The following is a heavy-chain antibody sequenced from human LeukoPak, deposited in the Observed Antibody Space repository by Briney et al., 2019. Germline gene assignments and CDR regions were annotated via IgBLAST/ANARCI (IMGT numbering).Heavy chain of an antibody. CDR3: AVVLMGVTTDY. J-gene: IGHJ4*02. V-gene: IGHV1-2*02. CDR1: GYTFTGYY. D-gene: IGHD1-26*01. CDR2: INPNSGAT. Sequence: ASVKVSCKASGYTFTGYYIHWARRAPGQGLEWMGWINPNSGATAYAQNLQGRVTMTRDMSIRTVYMELSSLRSDDTAMYYCAVVLMGVTTDYWGQGTLVTVSS.